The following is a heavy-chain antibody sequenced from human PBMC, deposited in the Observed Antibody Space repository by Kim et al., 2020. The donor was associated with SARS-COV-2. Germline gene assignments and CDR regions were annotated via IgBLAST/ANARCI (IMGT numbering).Heavy chain of an antibody. D-gene: IGHD3-9*01. V-gene: IGHV5-51*01. CDR2: IYPGDSDT. J-gene: IGHJ6*02. CDR3: ARRAHYDILTGYYAYGMDV. CDR1: GYSFTSYW. Sequence: GESLKISCKGSGYSFTSYWIGWVRQMPGKGLEWMGIIYPGDSDTRYSPSFQGQVTISAGKSISTAYLQWSSLKASDTAMYYCARRAHYDILTGYYAYGMDVWGQGTTVAVSS.